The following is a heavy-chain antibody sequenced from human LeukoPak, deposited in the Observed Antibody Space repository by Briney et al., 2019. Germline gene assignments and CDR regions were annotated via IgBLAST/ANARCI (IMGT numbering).Heavy chain of an antibody. CDR1: GGTFSSYA. D-gene: IGHD2-15*01. CDR3: ARDRGRRTVAGTYYYYGMDV. J-gene: IGHJ6*04. CDR2: IIPIFGTA. Sequence: SVKVSCKASGGTFSSYAISWVRQAPGQGLEWMGGIIPIFGTANYAQKFQGRVTITADESTSTAYMELSSLRSEDTAVYYCARDRGRRTVAGTYYYYGMDVWGKGTTVTVSS. V-gene: IGHV1-69*13.